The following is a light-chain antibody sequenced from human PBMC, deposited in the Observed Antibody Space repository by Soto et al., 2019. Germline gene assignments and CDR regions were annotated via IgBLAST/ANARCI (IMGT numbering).Light chain of an antibody. V-gene: IGKV3-15*01. CDR1: QTVGSN. J-gene: IGKJ5*01. CDR2: GAS. Sequence: ERVMTQSPATLSVSPGERATLSCRASQTVGSNLAWYQQKPGQAPRLLIYGASTGATGIPARFSGSGSGTDFTLTISSLEPEDFAVYYCQQRSNWPPNFGQGTRLEI. CDR3: QQRSNWPPN.